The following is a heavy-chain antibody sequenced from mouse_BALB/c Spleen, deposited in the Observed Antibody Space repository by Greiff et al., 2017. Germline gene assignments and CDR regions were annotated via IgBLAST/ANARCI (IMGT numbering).Heavy chain of an antibody. D-gene: IGHD4-1*01. J-gene: IGHJ4*01. CDR1: GFTFSSYA. CDR3: ARPGRGYAMDY. Sequence: EVKLVESGGGLVKPGGSLKLSCAASGFTFSSYAMSWVRQSPEKRLEWVAEISSGGSYTYYPDTVTGRFTISRDNAKNTLYLEMSSLRSEDTAMYYCARPGRGYAMDYWGQGTSVTVSS. CDR2: ISSGGSYT. V-gene: IGHV5-9-4*01.